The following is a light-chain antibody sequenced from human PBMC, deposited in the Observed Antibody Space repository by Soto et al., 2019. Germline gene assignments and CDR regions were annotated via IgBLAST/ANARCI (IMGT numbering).Light chain of an antibody. CDR3: QHYTSYAEA. CDR1: QTISSW. J-gene: IGKJ1*01. CDR2: KAS. Sequence: DIQMTQSPSTLSGSVGDRVTITCRASQTISSWLAWYQQQPGKAPKLLIYKASTLKSGVPSRFSGSGSGTEFTLTISSLQPDDFATYYCQHYTSYAEAFGQGTKVQLK. V-gene: IGKV1-5*03.